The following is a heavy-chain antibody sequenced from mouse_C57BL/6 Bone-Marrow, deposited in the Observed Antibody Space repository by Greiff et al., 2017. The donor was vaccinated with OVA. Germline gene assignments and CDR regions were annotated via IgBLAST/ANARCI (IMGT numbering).Heavy chain of an antibody. Sequence: QVQLQQPGAELVKPGASVKVSCKASGYTFTSYWMHWVKQRPGQGLEWIGRIHPSDNDTNYNQKFKGKATLTVDKSSSTAYMQLSSLTSEDSAVYYGAICYYYGSSYLDYWGQGTTLTVSS. CDR1: GYTFTSYW. D-gene: IGHD1-1*01. J-gene: IGHJ2*01. CDR3: AICYYYGSSYLDY. CDR2: IHPSDNDT. V-gene: IGHV1-74*01.